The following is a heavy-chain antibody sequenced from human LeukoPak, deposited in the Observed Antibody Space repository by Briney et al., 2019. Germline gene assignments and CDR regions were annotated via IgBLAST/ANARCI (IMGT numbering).Heavy chain of an antibody. CDR3: ASGGARSWFGDTSYYYYMDV. Sequence: SVKVSCKASGGTFSSYAISWVRQAPGQGLEWMGGIIPIFGTANYAQKFQGRVTITTDESTSTAYVELSSLRPEDTAVYYCASGGARSWFGDTSYYYYMDVWGKGTTVTVSS. J-gene: IGHJ6*03. V-gene: IGHV1-69*05. D-gene: IGHD3-10*01. CDR1: GGTFSSYA. CDR2: IIPIFGTA.